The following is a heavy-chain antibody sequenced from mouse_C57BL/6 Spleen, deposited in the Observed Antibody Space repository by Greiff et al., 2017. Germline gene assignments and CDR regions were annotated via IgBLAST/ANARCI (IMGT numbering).Heavy chain of an antibody. J-gene: IGHJ2*01. CDR3: ARALHCDY. CDR2: ISYDGSN. CDR1: GYSITSGYY. Sequence: EVQLVESGPGLVKPSQSLSLTCSVTGYSITSGYYWNWIRQFPGNKLEWMGYISYDGSNNYNPSLKNRISITRDTSKNQFFLKLNSVTTEDTATYYCARALHCDYWGQGTTLTVSS. V-gene: IGHV3-6*01.